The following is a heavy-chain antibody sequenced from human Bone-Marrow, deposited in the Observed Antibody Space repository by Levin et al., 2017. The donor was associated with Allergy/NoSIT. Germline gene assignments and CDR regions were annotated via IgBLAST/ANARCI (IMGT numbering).Heavy chain of an antibody. CDR2: ISWNSGSL. CDR3: VKEKRAATPAYFDD. D-gene: IGHD2-15*01. J-gene: IGHJ4*02. CDR1: GFTFDDYA. Sequence: GGSLRLSCTASGFTFDDYAMHWVRQGPGKGLEWVSGISWNSGSLAYADSVKGRFTISRDNAKNSLYLQMNRLRAEDTAFYYCVKEKRAATPAYFDDWGQGTLVTVSS. V-gene: IGHV3-9*01.